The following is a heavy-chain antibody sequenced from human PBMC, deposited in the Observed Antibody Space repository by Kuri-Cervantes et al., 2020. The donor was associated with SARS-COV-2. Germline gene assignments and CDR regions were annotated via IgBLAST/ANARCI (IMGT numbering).Heavy chain of an antibody. CDR3: ARGESPTTYYYDSNYYFDY. D-gene: IGHD3-22*01. J-gene: IGHJ4*02. CDR2: IIPIFGTA. V-gene: IGHV1-69*13. Sequence: SVKVSCKASGGTFSSYAISWVRQAPGQGLEWMGGIIPIFGTANYAQKFQGRVTITADESTSTAYMELSSLRSEDTAVYYCARGESPTTYYYDSNYYFDYGGQGTLVTVSS. CDR1: GGTFSSYA.